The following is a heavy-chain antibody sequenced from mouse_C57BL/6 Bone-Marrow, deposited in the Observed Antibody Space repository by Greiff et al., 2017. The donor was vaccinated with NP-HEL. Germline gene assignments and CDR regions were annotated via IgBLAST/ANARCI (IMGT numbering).Heavy chain of an antibody. V-gene: IGHV5-17*01. CDR3: ARRFSRWYFDV. CDR2: ISSGSSTI. Sequence: EVKLMESGGGLVKPGGSLKLSCAASGFTFSDYGMHWVRQAPEKGLEWVAYISSGSSTIYYADTVKGRFTISRDNAKNTLFLQMTSLRSEDTAMYYCARRFSRWYFDVWGTGTTVTVSS. J-gene: IGHJ1*03. CDR1: GFTFSDYG.